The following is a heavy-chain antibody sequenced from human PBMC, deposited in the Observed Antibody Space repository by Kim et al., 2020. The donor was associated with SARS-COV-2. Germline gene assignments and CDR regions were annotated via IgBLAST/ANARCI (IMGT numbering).Heavy chain of an antibody. CDR1: GYIFIDYA. D-gene: IGHD6-19*01. Sequence: ASVKVSCKASGYIFIDYAIHWVRQAPGQRPEWLGWINAGNGEAVYSERFQGRITITRDTSATTAYLDLRSLIFEDTAIYFCARTAWLAVLTAFDWWGRGTLVTVSS. CDR2: INAGNGEA. CDR3: ARTAWLAVLTAFDW. V-gene: IGHV1-3*01. J-gene: IGHJ4*02.